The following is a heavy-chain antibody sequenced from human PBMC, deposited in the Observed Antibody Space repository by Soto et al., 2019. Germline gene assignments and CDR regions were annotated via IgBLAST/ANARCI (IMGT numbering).Heavy chain of an antibody. D-gene: IGHD1-1*01. Sequence: GASVKVSCKASGYTFITYGISWVRQAPGQGLEWMGWISPYNGTTKYAEKFQGEMTMTTDTATSTAYMDLRSLRSDDTAVYYCARDGERDTGLNFYYYLHGMDAWGQGTRVTVSS. CDR2: ISPYNGTT. J-gene: IGHJ6*02. V-gene: IGHV1-18*04. CDR1: GYTFITYG. CDR3: ARDGERDTGLNFYYYLHGMDA.